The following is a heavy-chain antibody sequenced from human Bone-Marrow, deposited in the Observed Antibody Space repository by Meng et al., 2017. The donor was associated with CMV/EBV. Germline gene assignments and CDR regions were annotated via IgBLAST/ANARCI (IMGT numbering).Heavy chain of an antibody. CDR3: AKDKQYQLLYYFDY. J-gene: IGHJ4*02. V-gene: IGHV3-30*18. CDR2: ISYDGSNK. D-gene: IGHD2-2*01. Sequence: SGFTVSSYGMHWVRQAPGKGLEWVAVISYDGSNKYYADSVKGRFTISRDNSKNTLYLQMNSLRAEDTAVYYCAKDKQYQLLYYFDYWGQGTLVTVSS. CDR1: GFTVSSYG.